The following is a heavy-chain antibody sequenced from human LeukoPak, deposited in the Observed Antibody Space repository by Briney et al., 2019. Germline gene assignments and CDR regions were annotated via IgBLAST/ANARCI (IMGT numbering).Heavy chain of an antibody. D-gene: IGHD3-10*01. V-gene: IGHV1-2*02. CDR2: INPNSGGT. CDR3: ARFLARGVIPAFDI. Sequence: ASVKVSCKASGYTFTGYYMHWVRQAPGQGLEWMGWINPNSGGTNYAQKFQGRVTMIRDTSISTAYMELSRLRSDDTAVYYCARFLARGVIPAFDIWGQGTMVTVSS. CDR1: GYTFTGYY. J-gene: IGHJ3*02.